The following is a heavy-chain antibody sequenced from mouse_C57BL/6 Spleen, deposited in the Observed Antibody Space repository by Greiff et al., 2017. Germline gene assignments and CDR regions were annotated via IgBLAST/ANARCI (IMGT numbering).Heavy chain of an antibody. CDR1: GFTFSSYA. Sequence: EVMLVESGGGLVKPGGSLKLSCAASGFTFSSYAMSWVRQTPEKRLEWVATISDGGSYTYYPDNVKGRFTISRDNAKNNLYLQMSHLKSEDTAMYYCARAITTVAHYFDYWGQGTTLTVSS. D-gene: IGHD1-1*01. V-gene: IGHV5-4*03. CDR3: ARAITTVAHYFDY. CDR2: ISDGGSYT. J-gene: IGHJ2*01.